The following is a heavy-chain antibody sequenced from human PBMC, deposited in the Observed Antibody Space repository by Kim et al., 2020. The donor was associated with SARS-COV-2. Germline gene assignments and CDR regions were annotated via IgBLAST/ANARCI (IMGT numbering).Heavy chain of an antibody. D-gene: IGHD4-17*01. V-gene: IGHV3-30*01. CDR3: ARDHHYGDYRYYYYGMDV. Sequence: KGRFTISRDNSKNTLYLQMNSLRAEDTAVYYCARDHHYGDYRYYYYGMDVWGQGTTVTVSS. J-gene: IGHJ6*02.